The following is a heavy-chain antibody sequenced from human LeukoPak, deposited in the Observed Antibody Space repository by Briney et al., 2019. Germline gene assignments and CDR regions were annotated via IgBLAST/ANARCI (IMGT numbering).Heavy chain of an antibody. CDR2: IYSGGST. Sequence: GGSLRLSCGASGFNVSSNYMSWVRQAPGKGLEWVSVIYSGGSTYYADSVKGRFTISRHNSKNTLYLQMNSLRPEYTAVYYCASSGYYDSSIFDYWGKGTLVTVSS. CDR1: GFNVSSNY. CDR3: ASSGYYDSSIFDY. V-gene: IGHV3-53*04. D-gene: IGHD3-22*01. J-gene: IGHJ4*02.